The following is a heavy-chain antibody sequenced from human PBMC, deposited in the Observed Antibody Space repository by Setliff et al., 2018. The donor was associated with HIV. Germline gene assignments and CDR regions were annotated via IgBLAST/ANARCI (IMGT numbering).Heavy chain of an antibody. CDR2: INEDGSEK. J-gene: IGHJ4*02. D-gene: IGHD5-12*01. Sequence: LRLSCAASGFTLRSYWLSWVRQAPGKGLEWVASINEDGSEKNYVDSVKGRFTISRDNAKNSLFLQVNSLRAEDTAVYYCARVVATSDYWGQGTLVTVSS. V-gene: IGHV3-7*01. CDR3: ARVVATSDY. CDR1: GFTLRSYW.